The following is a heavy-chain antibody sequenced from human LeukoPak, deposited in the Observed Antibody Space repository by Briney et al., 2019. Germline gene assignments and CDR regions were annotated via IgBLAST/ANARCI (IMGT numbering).Heavy chain of an antibody. V-gene: IGHV3-73*01. CDR3: TTRGSSGYLDY. J-gene: IGHJ4*02. CDR1: GFTFSGSA. Sequence: AQSLKLSCAASGFTFSGSAMHWVRQASGKGLGWVGRIRSKANSYATAYAASVKGMFTISRDDSKNTAYLQMNSLKTEDTAVYYCTTRGSSGYLDYWGQGTLVTVSS. CDR2: IRSKANSYAT. D-gene: IGHD3-22*01.